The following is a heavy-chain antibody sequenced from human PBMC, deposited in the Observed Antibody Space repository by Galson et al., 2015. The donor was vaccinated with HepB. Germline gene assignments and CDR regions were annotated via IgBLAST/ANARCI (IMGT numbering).Heavy chain of an antibody. CDR3: VRPDNAYYYYYMAV. CDR2: TSYDGSTK. J-gene: IGHJ6*03. Sequence: SLRLSCAASGFTFNIYAIHWVRRAPGKGLEWVAVTSYDGSTKYYADSVKGRFTISRDNSKNTVILQMDSLRGEDTAVYYCVRPDNAYYYYYMAVWGKGTTVTVSS. D-gene: IGHD1-14*01. CDR1: GFTFNIYA. V-gene: IGHV3-30-3*01.